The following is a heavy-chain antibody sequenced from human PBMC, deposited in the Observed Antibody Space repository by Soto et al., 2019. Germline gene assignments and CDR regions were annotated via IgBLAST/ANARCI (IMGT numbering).Heavy chain of an antibody. CDR3: AREHPPKAVAGTGYGMDV. CDR2: IWYDGSNK. Sequence: QVQLVASGGGVVQPGRSLRLSCAASGFTFSSYGMHWVRQAPGKGLEWVAVIWYDGSNKYYADSVKGRFTISRDNSKNTLYLQMNSLRAEDTAVYYCAREHPPKAVAGTGYGMDVWGQGTTVTVSS. J-gene: IGHJ6*02. D-gene: IGHD6-19*01. V-gene: IGHV3-33*01. CDR1: GFTFSSYG.